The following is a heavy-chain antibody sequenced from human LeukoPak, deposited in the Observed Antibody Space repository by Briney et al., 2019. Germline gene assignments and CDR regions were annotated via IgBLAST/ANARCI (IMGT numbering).Heavy chain of an antibody. D-gene: IGHD3-10*01. V-gene: IGHV3-21*01. J-gene: IGHJ4*02. CDR2: ISRSSSYI. Sequence: GGSLRLSCAASGFTFSSYSMNWVRQAPGKGLEWVSSISRSSSYIYYADSVKGRFTISRDNAKNSLYLQMNSLRAEDTAVYYCARSQYGSGSYYNDDYWGQGTLVTVSS. CDR1: GFTFSSYS. CDR3: ARSQYGSGSYYNDDY.